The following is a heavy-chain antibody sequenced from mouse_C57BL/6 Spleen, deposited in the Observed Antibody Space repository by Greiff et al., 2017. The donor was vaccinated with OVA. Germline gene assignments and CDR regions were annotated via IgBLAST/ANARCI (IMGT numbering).Heavy chain of an antibody. Sequence: QVQLQQPGAELVKPGASVKLSCKASGYTFTSYWMHWVKQRPGQGLEWIGMIHPNSGSTNYNEKFKSKATLTVDKSSSTAYMQLSSLTSEASAVDYCARTGGVAHWYFDVWGTGTTVTVSS. D-gene: IGHD1-3*01. CDR1: GYTFTSYW. CDR3: ARTGGVAHWYFDV. CDR2: IHPNSGST. J-gene: IGHJ1*03. V-gene: IGHV1-64*01.